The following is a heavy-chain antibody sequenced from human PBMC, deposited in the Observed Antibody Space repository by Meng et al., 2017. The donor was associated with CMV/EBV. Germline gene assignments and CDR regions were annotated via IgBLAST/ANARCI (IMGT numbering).Heavy chain of an antibody. D-gene: IGHD3-3*01. Sequence: SGPTLVKPTQTLTLTCTFSGFSLNTSGVSVGWIRQPPGKALEWLALIDWKDDKGYSPSLQTRLTVTKDTSTNEVVLTMTNMDAVDTGTYFCAHAYDDFWSGYYLGAFDIWGQGTLVTVSS. CDR1: GFSLNTSGVS. J-gene: IGHJ3*02. CDR3: AHAYDDFWSGYYLGAFDI. CDR2: IDWKDDK. V-gene: IGHV2-5*01.